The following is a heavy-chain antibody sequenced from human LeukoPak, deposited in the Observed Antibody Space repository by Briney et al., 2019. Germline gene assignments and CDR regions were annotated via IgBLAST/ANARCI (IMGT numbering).Heavy chain of an antibody. D-gene: IGHD3-9*01. J-gene: IGHJ4*02. V-gene: IGHV1-69*06. CDR1: GGTFSSYA. Sequence: SVKVSCKASGGTFSSYAISLVRQAAGQGLEWMGGIIPIFGTANYAQKFQGRVTITADKSTSTAYMELSSLRSEDTAVYYCARDALRYFDWLYYWGQGTLVTVSS. CDR2: IIPIFGTA. CDR3: ARDALRYFDWLYY.